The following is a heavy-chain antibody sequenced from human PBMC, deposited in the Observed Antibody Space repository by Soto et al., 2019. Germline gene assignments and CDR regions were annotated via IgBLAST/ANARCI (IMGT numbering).Heavy chain of an antibody. CDR3: ARDGVGHTTFFGYFDC. D-gene: IGHD1-26*01. CDR1: GFTFSGLG. V-gene: IGHV3-33*01. Sequence: VQLVESGGGVVQPGRSLRLSCAASGFTFSGLGMHWVRQAPGKGLEWVAVIRYDGSNIYYADAVKGRFTFSRDNSNDTLYLQMNGLKAGDTAVYYCARDGVGHTTFFGYFDCWGQGTLVTVSS. CDR2: IRYDGSNI. J-gene: IGHJ4*02.